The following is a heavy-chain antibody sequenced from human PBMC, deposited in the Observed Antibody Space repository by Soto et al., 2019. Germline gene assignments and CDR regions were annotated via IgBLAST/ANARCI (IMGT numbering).Heavy chain of an antibody. D-gene: IGHD3-9*01. CDR3: TTDRVYDILTGYYNPKAFDY. J-gene: IGHJ4*02. V-gene: IGHV3-15*07. CDR2: IKSKTDGGTT. CDR1: GFTFSNAW. Sequence: GGSLRLSCAASGFTFSNAWMNWVRQAPGKGLEWVGRIKSKTDGGTTDYAAPVKGRFTISRDDSKNTLYLQMNSLKTEDTAVYYCTTDRVYDILTGYYNPKAFDYWGQGTLVTVSS.